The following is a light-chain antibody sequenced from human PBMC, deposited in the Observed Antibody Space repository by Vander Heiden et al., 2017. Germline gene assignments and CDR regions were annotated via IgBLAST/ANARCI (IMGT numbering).Light chain of an antibody. J-gene: IGLJ3*02. CDR3: QTWGSGSWV. V-gene: IGLV4-69*01. CDR2: LNSDGSH. CDR1: SGHSNYA. Sequence: QLVLTQSPSASASLGASVKLTCTLSSGHSNYAIAWHQQPPEKGPRFLMKLNSDGSHNKGGGIPDRFSGSRSGAERYLTISSLQSEDEADYYCQTWGSGSWVFGGGTKLTVL.